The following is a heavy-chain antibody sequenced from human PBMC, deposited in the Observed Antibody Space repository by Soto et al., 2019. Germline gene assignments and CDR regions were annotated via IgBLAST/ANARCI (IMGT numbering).Heavy chain of an antibody. J-gene: IGHJ6*02. D-gene: IGHD3-16*01. CDR3: AREGGDGWGYHSYGMDV. CDR2: INAGNGNT. V-gene: IGHV1-3*01. Sequence: QVQLVQSGAEVKKPGASVKVSCKASGYTFSRYNMHWVCQAPGQRLEWMGWINAGNGNTKYSQKCQGRVTITRDTSASTAYMELSSLRSEDTAGYYWAREGGDGWGYHSYGMDVWGQGTTVTVSS. CDR1: GYTFSRYN.